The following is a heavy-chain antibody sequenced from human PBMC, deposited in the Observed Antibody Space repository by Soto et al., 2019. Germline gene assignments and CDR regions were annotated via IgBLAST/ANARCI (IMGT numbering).Heavy chain of an antibody. V-gene: IGHV1-18*01. J-gene: IGHJ4*02. D-gene: IGHD3-22*01. CDR2: ISAYNGNT. Sequence: GASVKVSCKASGYTFTSYGISWVRQAPGQGLEWMGWISAYNGNTNYAQKLQGRVTMTTDTSTSTAYMELRSLRSDDTAVYYCARVPAYYYDSSGYGAQYDCWGQGTLVTVSS. CDR1: GYTFTSYG. CDR3: ARVPAYYYDSSGYGAQYDC.